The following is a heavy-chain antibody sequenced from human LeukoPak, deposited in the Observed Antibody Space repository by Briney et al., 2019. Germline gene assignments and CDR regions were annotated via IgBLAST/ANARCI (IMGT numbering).Heavy chain of an antibody. J-gene: IGHJ4*02. CDR3: ATGSTWEHGDY. Sequence: ASVKVSCKASGYTFTSYDINWVRQATGQGLEWMGWMNPNSGNTGYAQKFQDRVTITRNTTISTAYMELSSLRSEDTAVDYCATGSTWEHGDYWGQGTLVTVSS. D-gene: IGHD1-26*01. V-gene: IGHV1-8*03. CDR1: GYTFTSYD. CDR2: MNPNSGNT.